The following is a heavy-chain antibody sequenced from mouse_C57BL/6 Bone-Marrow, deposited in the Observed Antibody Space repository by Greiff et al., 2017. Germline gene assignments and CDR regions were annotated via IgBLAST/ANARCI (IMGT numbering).Heavy chain of an antibody. V-gene: IGHV2-2*01. CDR3: ARLDTTVVARGDY. Sequence: QVQLKESGPGLVQPSQSLSITCTVSGFSLTSYGVHWVRQSPGKGLEWLGVIWSGGSTDYNAAFISRLSISKDNSKSQVFFKMNSLQADDTAIYYCARLDTTVVARGDYWGQGTTLTGSS. CDR1: GFSLTSYG. CDR2: IWSGGST. J-gene: IGHJ2*01. D-gene: IGHD1-1*01.